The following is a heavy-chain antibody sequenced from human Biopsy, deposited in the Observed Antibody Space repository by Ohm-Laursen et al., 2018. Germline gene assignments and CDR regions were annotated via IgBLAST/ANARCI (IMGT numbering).Heavy chain of an antibody. CDR3: AKGGHKAWLDS. D-gene: IGHD1-26*01. CDR2: INPSGGST. CDR1: GYSFTSYY. Sequence: SVKVSCKVSGYSFTSYYMHWVRQAPGQGLEWMGIINPSGGSTDYAQKFQGRVTMTRDTSTSTVYMELISLRSDDTAVYYCAKGGHKAWLDSWDQGALVTVSS. J-gene: IGHJ5*01. V-gene: IGHV1-46*01.